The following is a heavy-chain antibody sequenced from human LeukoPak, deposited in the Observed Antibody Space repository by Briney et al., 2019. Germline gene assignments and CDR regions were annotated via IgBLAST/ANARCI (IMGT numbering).Heavy chain of an antibody. CDR3: ATDGDTAMLYYFDY. V-gene: IGHV1-46*01. J-gene: IGHJ4*02. CDR2: INPSGGIT. D-gene: IGHD5-18*01. CDR1: GYPFTNYY. Sequence: ASVKVSCKASGYPFTNYYMHWVRQAPGQGLEWMGMINPSGGITDYAQRFQGRVTMTSDTSTSTVYMELSSLRSEDTAVYYCATDGDTAMLYYFDYWGQGTLVTVSS.